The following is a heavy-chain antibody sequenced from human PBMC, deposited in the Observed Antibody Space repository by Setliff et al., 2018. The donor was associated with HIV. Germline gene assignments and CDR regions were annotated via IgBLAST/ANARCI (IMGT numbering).Heavy chain of an antibody. CDR1: GGSLISGGYY. V-gene: IGHV4-31*03. CDR2: VYYTGKT. D-gene: IGHD1-26*01. J-gene: IGHJ6*02. CDR3: ARRSIVGVTRGFYYYGLDV. Sequence: LSLTCSVSGGSLISGGYYWSWIRQHPGKGLEWIGYVYYTGKTYYNPSLESRISMSVDTSKNQFSLKLTSVTAADTAVYCCARRSIVGVTRGFYYYGLDVWGQGTTVTVSS.